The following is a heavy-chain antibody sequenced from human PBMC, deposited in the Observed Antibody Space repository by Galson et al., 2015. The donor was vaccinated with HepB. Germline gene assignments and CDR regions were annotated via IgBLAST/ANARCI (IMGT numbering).Heavy chain of an antibody. V-gene: IGHV3-73*01. Sequence: SLRLSCAASGFTFSGSAMHWVRQASGKGLEWVGRIRSKANSYATAYAASVKGRFTISRDDSKNTAYLQMNSLKTKDTAVYYCTRREDFDYWGQGTLVTVSS. D-gene: IGHD1-26*01. J-gene: IGHJ4*02. CDR2: IRSKANSYAT. CDR1: GFTFSGSA. CDR3: TRREDFDY.